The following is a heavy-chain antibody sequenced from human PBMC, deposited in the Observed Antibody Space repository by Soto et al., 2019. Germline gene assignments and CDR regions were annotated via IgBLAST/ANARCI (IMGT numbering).Heavy chain of an antibody. Sequence: SETLSLTCTVSGGSVSSGSYYWSWIRQPPGKGLEWIGYIYYSGSTNYNPSLKSRVTISVDTSKNQFSLKLSSVTAADTAVYYCARSLGGDYYDSSGYSYWGQGTLVTVSS. V-gene: IGHV4-61*01. CDR2: IYYSGST. CDR3: ARSLGGDYYDSSGYSY. J-gene: IGHJ4*02. CDR1: GGSVSSGSYY. D-gene: IGHD3-22*01.